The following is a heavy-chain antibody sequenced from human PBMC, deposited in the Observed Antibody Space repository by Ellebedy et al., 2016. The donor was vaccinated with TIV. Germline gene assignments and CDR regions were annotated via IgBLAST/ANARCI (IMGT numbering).Heavy chain of an antibody. V-gene: IGHV4-34*01. CDR2: INHSGST. J-gene: IGHJ3*02. CDR1: GGSFSGYY. Sequence: MPSETLSLTCAVYGGSFSGYYWSWIRQPPGKGLEWIGEINHSGSTNYNPSLKSRVTVSVDTSKNQFSLKLSSVTAADTAVYYCARGGYYGSGAFDIWGQGTMVTVSS. D-gene: IGHD3-10*01. CDR3: ARGGYYGSGAFDI.